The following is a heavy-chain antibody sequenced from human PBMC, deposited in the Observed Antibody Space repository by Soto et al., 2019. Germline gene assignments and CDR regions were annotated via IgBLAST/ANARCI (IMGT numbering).Heavy chain of an antibody. CDR1: GGSISSGGYY. J-gene: IGHJ4*02. V-gene: IGHV4-31*03. CDR3: ARDGLYALDY. D-gene: IGHD2-8*01. CDR2: IYYSGST. Sequence: SETLSLTSTVSGGSISSGGYYWSWIRQHPGKGLEWIGYIYYSGSTYYNPSLKSRVTISVDTSKNQFSLKLSSVTAADTAVYYCARDGLYALDYWGQGTLVTVSS.